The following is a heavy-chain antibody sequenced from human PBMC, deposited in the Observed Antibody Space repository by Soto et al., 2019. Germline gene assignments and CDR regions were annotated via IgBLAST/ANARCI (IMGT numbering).Heavy chain of an antibody. J-gene: IGHJ3*02. V-gene: IGHV3-15*01. CDR3: ARGLRRGHTMIVVVIGAFDI. CDR1: GFTCSSAW. Sequence: GGSLRLSCAASGFTCSSAWMSWVRQAPGKGLEWVGRIKSKTDSGTTDYAAPVKGRFTISRDDSKNTLYLQMNSLRAEDTAVYYCARGLRRGHTMIVVVIGAFDIWGQGTMVTVSS. D-gene: IGHD3-22*01. CDR2: IKSKTDSGTT.